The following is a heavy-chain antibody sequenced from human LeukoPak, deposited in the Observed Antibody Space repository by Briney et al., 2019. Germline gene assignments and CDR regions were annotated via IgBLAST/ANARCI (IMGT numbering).Heavy chain of an antibody. D-gene: IGHD3-3*01. J-gene: IGHJ4*02. Sequence: SVKVSCKASGGTFSSYTISWVRQAPGQGLEWMGRIIPILGIANYAQKFQGRVTITADKSTSTAYMELSSLRSEDTAVYYCASGVYYDFWSGSFNYWGQGTLVTVSS. V-gene: IGHV1-69*02. CDR1: GGTFSSYT. CDR2: IIPILGIA. CDR3: ASGVYYDFWSGSFNY.